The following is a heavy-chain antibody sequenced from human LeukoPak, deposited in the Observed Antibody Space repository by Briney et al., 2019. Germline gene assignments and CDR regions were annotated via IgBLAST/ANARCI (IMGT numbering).Heavy chain of an antibody. CDR2: IYYSGNT. V-gene: IGHV4-39*01. CDR3: ARHAPIKTTVTTSHAFDI. D-gene: IGHD4-17*01. Sequence: SSETLSLTCTVSGGSIRSSSYYWGWIRQPPGKGLEWIGSIYYSGNTYYYPPLKSRVTISVDTSKNQFSLRLSSVTAADTAVYSCARHAPIKTTVTTSHAFDIWGQGTMVTVSS. J-gene: IGHJ3*02. CDR1: GGSIRSSSYY.